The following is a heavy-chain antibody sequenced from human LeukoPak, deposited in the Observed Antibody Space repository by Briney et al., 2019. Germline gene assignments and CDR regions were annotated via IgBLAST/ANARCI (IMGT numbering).Heavy chain of an antibody. Sequence: ASVKVSCKASGYTFTSYGISWVRQAPGQGLEWMGWISAYNGNTNYAQKLQGRVTMTTDTSTSTVYMELSSLRSEDTAVYYCARQYDSSGYPEFDYWGQGTLVTVSS. CDR2: ISAYNGNT. CDR3: ARQYDSSGYPEFDY. CDR1: GYTFTSYG. J-gene: IGHJ4*02. V-gene: IGHV1-18*01. D-gene: IGHD3-22*01.